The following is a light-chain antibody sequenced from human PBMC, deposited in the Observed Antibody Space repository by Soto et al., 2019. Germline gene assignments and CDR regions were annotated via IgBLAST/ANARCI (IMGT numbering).Light chain of an antibody. V-gene: IGLV2-14*01. CDR1: SSDVGGYDY. CDR3: SSYTRSSISV. CDR2: DVI. J-gene: IGLJ1*01. Sequence: QSVLTQPASVSGSPGQSITISCTGTSSDVGGYDYVSWYQQHPGKAPTLLIYDVINRPSGVSFRFSGSKSGNTASLTISGLQAEDEAEYYCSSYTRSSISVLGTGTKVTVL.